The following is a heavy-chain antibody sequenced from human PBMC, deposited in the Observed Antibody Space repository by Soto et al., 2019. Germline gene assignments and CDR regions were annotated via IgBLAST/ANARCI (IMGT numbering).Heavy chain of an antibody. J-gene: IGHJ6*02. D-gene: IGHD3-3*01. CDR2: ISYDGSNK. V-gene: IGHV3-30*18. Sequence: PGGSLRLSCAASGFTFSSYGMHWVRQAPGKGLEWVAVISYDGSNKYYADSVKGRFTISRDNSKNTLYLQMNSLRAEDTAVYYCAKVQSYYDFWSGYFAPLRYYGMDVWGQGTTVTVSS. CDR1: GFTFSSYG. CDR3: AKVQSYYDFWSGYFAPLRYYGMDV.